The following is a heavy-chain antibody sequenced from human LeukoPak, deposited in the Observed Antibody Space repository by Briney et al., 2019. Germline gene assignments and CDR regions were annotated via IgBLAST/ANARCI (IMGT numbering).Heavy chain of an antibody. Sequence: SETLSLTCTVSGGSINNYYWSWIRQPAGKGLEWIGRIYTRGSTNYNPSLKSRVTMSVDTSKNQFSLKLSSVTAADTAVYYCARGRYCSADICSGGDAFDIWGHGTMVSVSS. J-gene: IGHJ3*02. D-gene: IGHD2-15*01. V-gene: IGHV4-4*07. CDR2: IYTRGST. CDR1: GGSINNYY. CDR3: ARGRYCSADICSGGDAFDI.